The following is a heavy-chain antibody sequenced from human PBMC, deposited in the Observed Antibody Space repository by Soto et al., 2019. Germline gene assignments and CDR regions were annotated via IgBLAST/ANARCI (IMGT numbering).Heavy chain of an antibody. Sequence: ETLSLTCAVSGVSISSYYWTWIRQPPGKGLEWIGYIYYSGSTNYNPSLKSRVTISVDTYKNQFSLKLSSVTAADKAVYYCAGAWENFDYWGQGTPVTVSS. D-gene: IGHD1-26*01. J-gene: IGHJ4*02. V-gene: IGHV4-59*01. CDR3: AGAWENFDY. CDR2: IYYSGST. CDR1: GVSISSYY.